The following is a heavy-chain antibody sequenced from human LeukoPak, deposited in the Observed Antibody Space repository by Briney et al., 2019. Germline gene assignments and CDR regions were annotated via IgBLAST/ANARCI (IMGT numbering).Heavy chain of an antibody. J-gene: IGHJ4*02. Sequence: PSETLSLTCTVSGGSISSYYWSWIRQPPGKGLEGIGYIYYSGSTNYNPSLKSRVTISVDTSKNQFSLKLSSVTAADTAVYYCAREEGSSVFFDYWGQGTLVTVSS. CDR2: IYYSGST. D-gene: IGHD6-6*01. CDR1: GGSISSYY. V-gene: IGHV4-59*12. CDR3: AREEGSSVFFDY.